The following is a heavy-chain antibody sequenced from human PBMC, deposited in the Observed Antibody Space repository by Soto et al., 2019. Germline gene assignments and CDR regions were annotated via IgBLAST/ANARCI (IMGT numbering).Heavy chain of an antibody. D-gene: IGHD4-17*01. CDR3: AKDFIAYGDSAFDY. J-gene: IGHJ4*02. Sequence: PSETLSLTCTVSGGSISSYYWSWIRQPPGKRLEWIGYIDYSGNAIYNPSLKSRVTISVDTSKNLFSLKLRSVTAADAAVYYCAKDFIAYGDSAFDYWGQGTLDTVSA. CDR2: IDYSGNA. CDR1: GGSISSYY. V-gene: IGHV4-59*01.